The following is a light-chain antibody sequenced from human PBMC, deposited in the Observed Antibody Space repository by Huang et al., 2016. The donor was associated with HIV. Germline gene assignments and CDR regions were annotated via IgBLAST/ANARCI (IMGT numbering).Light chain of an antibody. V-gene: IGKV4-1*01. CDR1: KSLFFRSNKRSY. J-gene: IGKJ4*01. CDR3: QQYYHNPLT. Sequence: DIVITQSPDSLTVSLGGRATIKCRSSKSLFFRSNKRSYLAWYQKKPGHPPKLVISWASARQSGVPDRFSGSGSETDFTLTINSLQAEDVAFYYCQQYYHNPLTFGGGTKVEI. CDR2: WAS.